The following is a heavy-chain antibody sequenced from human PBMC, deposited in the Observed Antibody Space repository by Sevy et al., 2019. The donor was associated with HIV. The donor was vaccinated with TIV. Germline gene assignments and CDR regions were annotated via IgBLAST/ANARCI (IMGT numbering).Heavy chain of an antibody. D-gene: IGHD1-26*01. V-gene: IGHV3-30*04. CDR2: ISYDGSNK. CDR1: GFTFSSYA. Sequence: GGSLRLSCAASGFTFSSYAMHWVRQAPGKGLEWVAVISYDGSNKYYADSVKGRFTISRDNSKNTLYLQMNSLRAEDTAVYYCARCEVSSWELLPSSGLDYWGQGTLVTVSS. J-gene: IGHJ4*02. CDR3: ARCEVSSWELLPSSGLDY.